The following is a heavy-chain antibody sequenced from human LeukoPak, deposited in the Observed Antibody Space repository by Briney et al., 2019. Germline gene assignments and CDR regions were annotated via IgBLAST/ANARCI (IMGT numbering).Heavy chain of an antibody. D-gene: IGHD3-10*01. CDR1: GFTFSSYE. J-gene: IGHJ4*02. CDR3: ARETSGYYYGSGSLDY. V-gene: IGHV3-48*03. CDR2: ISSSGSTI. Sequence: GGSLRLSCAASGFTFSSYEMNWVRQAPGKGLEWVSYISSSGSTIYYADSVEGRFTISRDNAKNSLYLQMNSLRAEDTAVYYCARETSGYYYGSGSLDYWGQGTLVTVSS.